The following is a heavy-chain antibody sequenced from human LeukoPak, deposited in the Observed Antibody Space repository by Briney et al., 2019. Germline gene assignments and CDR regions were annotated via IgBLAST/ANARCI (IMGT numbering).Heavy chain of an antibody. CDR3: AKDHYYDSSNYYYGRPNLFDY. J-gene: IGHJ4*02. CDR2: IGGSGGST. CDR1: GFTSSSYG. Sequence: GGSLRLSCAASGFTSSSYGMSWVRQAPGKGLEWVSAIGGSGGSTYYADSVKGRFTISRDNPKKTLYLQMDSLRAEDTAVYYCAKDHYYDSSNYYYGRPNLFDYWGQGTLVTVSS. D-gene: IGHD3-22*01. V-gene: IGHV3-23*01.